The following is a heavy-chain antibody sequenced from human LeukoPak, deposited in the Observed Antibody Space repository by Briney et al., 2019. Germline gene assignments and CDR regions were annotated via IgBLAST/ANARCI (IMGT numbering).Heavy chain of an antibody. V-gene: IGHV4-4*07. CDR1: GGSINNYY. D-gene: IGHD2-2*01. CDR3: ARSNVVVPSITKGYYYYAMDV. CDR2: IYTRGST. Sequence: PSETLSLTCTVSGGSINNYYWSWIRQPAGKGLEWIGRIYTRGSTNYNPSLKSRVTMSVDTSKNQFSLKLSSVTAADTAVYYCARSNVVVPSITKGYYYYAMDVWGQGTTVTVSS. J-gene: IGHJ6*02.